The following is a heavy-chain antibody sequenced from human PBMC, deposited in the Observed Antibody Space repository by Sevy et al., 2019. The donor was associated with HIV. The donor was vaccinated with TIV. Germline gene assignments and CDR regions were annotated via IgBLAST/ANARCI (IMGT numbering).Heavy chain of an antibody. CDR3: ARVLGRDSGYGIDV. J-gene: IGHJ6*02. CDR2: TYSGGRT. CDR1: GFIVNSNY. D-gene: IGHD2-21*02. Sequence: GGSLRLSCAASGFIVNSNYMSWVRQAPGKGLEWVSVTYSGGRTYTADSVKGRFTISRDNSKNTLYLQMNSLRAEDTGVYYCARVLGRDSGYGIDVRGQGTTVTVSS. V-gene: IGHV3-53*01.